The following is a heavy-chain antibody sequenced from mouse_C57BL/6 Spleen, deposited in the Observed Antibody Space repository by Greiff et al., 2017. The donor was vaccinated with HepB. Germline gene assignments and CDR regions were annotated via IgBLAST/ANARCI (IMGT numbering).Heavy chain of an antibody. J-gene: IGHJ2*01. CDR3: ARSYYYGSSSYYFDY. CDR2: IYPGDGDT. D-gene: IGHD1-1*01. CDR1: GYAFSSYW. V-gene: IGHV1-80*01. Sequence: QVQLKESGAELVKPGASVKISCKASGYAFSSYWMNWVKQRPGKGLEWIGQIYPGDGDTNYNGKFKGKATLTADKSSSTAYMQTSSLTSEDSAVYFCARSYYYGSSSYYFDYWGQGTTLTVSS.